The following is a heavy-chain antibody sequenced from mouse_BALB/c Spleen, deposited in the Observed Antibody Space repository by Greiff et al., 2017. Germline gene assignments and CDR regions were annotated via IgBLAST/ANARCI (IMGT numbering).Heavy chain of an antibody. CDR1: GYTFTDYS. J-gene: IGHJ2*01. V-gene: IGHV1S137*01. CDR3: ARDYGSSGYMDY. D-gene: IGHD1-1*01. CDR2: ISTYYGDA. Sequence: VQLQQSGAELVRPGASVKISCKGSGYTFTDYSMNWVKQSHAKSLEWIGVISTYYGDASYNQKFKGKATMTVDKSSSTAYMELVRLTSEDSAIYYCARDYGSSGYMDYWGQGTTVTVSS.